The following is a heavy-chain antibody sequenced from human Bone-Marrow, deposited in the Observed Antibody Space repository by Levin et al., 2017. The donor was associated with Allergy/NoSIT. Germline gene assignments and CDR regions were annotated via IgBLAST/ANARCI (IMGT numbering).Heavy chain of an antibody. V-gene: IGHV3-7*01. CDR2: IEKDGSQK. Sequence: PGGSRLSCVASGFTFSNYWMAWVRQAPGKGLEWVANIEKDGSQKGFLDSVRGRFSISRDNAKNSLYLQMNSLRVEDTAMYYCVRDSGYNHNYWGQGTLVTVSS. D-gene: IGHD5-12*01. CDR3: VRDSGYNHNY. J-gene: IGHJ4*02. CDR1: GFTFSNYW.